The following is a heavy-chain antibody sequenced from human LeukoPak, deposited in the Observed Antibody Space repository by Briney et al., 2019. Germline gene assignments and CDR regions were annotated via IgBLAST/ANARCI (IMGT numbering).Heavy chain of an antibody. V-gene: IGHV1-18*01. CDR1: GYTFTSYG. CDR2: ISAYNGNT. Sequence: ASVKVSCKASGYTFTSYGISWGRQAPGQGLEWRGWISAYNGNTNYAQKLRGRVTMTTDTSASTAYMELRSLRSDDTAVYYCARRSQRFLEWLPHFDYWGQGTLVTVSS. CDR3: ARRSQRFLEWLPHFDY. D-gene: IGHD3-3*01. J-gene: IGHJ4*02.